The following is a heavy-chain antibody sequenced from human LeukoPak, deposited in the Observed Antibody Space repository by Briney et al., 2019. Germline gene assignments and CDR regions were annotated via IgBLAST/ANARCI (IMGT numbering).Heavy chain of an antibody. J-gene: IGHJ4*02. D-gene: IGHD3-9*01. CDR2: IYPGDSDT. V-gene: IGHV5-51*07. Sequence: GESLKISCKGSGYSFTSYWIGWVHQMPGKGLEWMGIIYPGDSDTRYSPSFQGQVTISADKSISTAYLQWSSLKASDTAMYYCARRDYDILTGYYSLDYWGQGTLVTVSS. CDR1: GYSFTSYW. CDR3: ARRDYDILTGYYSLDY.